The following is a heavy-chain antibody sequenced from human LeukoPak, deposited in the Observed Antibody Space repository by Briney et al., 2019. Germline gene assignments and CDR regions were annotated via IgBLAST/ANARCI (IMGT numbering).Heavy chain of an antibody. Sequence: PSETLSLTCTVSGGSISSSSYYWGWIRQPPGKGLEWIGSIYYSGSTYYNPSLKSRVTISVDTSKNQFPLKLSSVTAADTAVYYCARHRIRYFAFDYWGQGTLVTVSS. CDR2: IYYSGST. CDR3: ARHRIRYFAFDY. D-gene: IGHD3-9*01. CDR1: GGSISSSSYY. V-gene: IGHV4-39*01. J-gene: IGHJ4*02.